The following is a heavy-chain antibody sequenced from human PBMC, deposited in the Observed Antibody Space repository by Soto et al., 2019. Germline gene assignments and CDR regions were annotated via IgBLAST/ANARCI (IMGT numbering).Heavy chain of an antibody. CDR1: GIPSSTYT. J-gene: IGHJ5*02. Sequence: GGSRSRSCASSGIPSSTYTMNLVRPAPSKGLEWVALISYDGRNEKYAEALKGRFTISRDNSESTLYLQMNGLRPEDAAVYYCVKDFGSGYLQVGADLWGQGTQVTVSS. CDR3: VKDFGSGYLQVGADL. CDR2: ISYDGRNE. V-gene: IGHV3-30*18. D-gene: IGHD2-15*01.